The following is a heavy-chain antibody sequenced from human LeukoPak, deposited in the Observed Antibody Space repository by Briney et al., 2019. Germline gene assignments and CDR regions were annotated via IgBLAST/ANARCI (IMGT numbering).Heavy chain of an antibody. Sequence: PSETLSLTCTVSGGSISSYYWSWIRQPPGKGLEWIGYIYYSGSTNYNPSLKSRVTISVDTSKNQFSLKLSSVTAADTAVYYCARVVATQFDYWGQGTLVTVSS. J-gene: IGHJ4*02. CDR2: IYYSGST. D-gene: IGHD5-12*01. CDR3: ARVVATQFDY. CDR1: GGSISSYY. V-gene: IGHV4-59*01.